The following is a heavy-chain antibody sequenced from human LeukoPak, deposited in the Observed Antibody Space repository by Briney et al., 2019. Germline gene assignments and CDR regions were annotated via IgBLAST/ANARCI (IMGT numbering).Heavy chain of an antibody. Sequence: SETLSLTCAVYGGSFSGYYWSWIRQPPGKGLEWIGEVNHSGSTNYNPSLKSRVTISVDTSKNQFSLKLSSVTAADTAVYYCARHRFPVLGPSNWFDPWGQGTLVTVSS. V-gene: IGHV4-34*01. CDR3: ARHRFPVLGPSNWFDP. CDR1: GGSFSGYY. J-gene: IGHJ5*02. D-gene: IGHD2/OR15-2a*01. CDR2: VNHSGST.